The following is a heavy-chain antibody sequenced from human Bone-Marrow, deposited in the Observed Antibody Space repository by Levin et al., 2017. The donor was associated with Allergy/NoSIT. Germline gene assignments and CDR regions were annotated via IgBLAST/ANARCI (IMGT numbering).Heavy chain of an antibody. CDR1: KFTFSNYG. V-gene: IGHV3-30*18. J-gene: IGHJ4*02. D-gene: IGHD3-16*01. Sequence: GGSLRLSCVASKFTFSNYGMHWVRQAPGKGLEWVASISYDGSFDYYADSVKGRFTISRDNAKNTLYLQLNTVRSEDTAVFYCAKDTGNYYDTTGHIDYWGQGTPVIVSS. CDR2: ISYDGSFD. CDR3: AKDTGNYYDTTGHIDY.